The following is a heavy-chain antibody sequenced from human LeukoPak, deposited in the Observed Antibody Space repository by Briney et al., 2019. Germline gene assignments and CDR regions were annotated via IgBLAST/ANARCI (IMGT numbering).Heavy chain of an antibody. CDR2: INAGNGNT. CDR1: GYTFTSYA. Sequence: APVKVSCKASGYTFTSYAMFWVRQAPGQRLEWMGWINAGNGNTKYSQKFQGRVTITRDTSASTAYMELSSLRSEDTAVYYCARGFYGSGSYYDNWFDPWGQGTLVTVSS. J-gene: IGHJ5*02. D-gene: IGHD3-10*01. V-gene: IGHV1-3*01. CDR3: ARGFYGSGSYYDNWFDP.